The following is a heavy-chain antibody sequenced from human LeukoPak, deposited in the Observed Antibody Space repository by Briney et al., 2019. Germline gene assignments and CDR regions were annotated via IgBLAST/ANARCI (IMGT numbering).Heavy chain of an antibody. CDR3: ARQYGYTYGPDY. D-gene: IGHD5-18*01. CDR1: GGSISSYY. CDR2: IYYSGST. Sequence: PSETLSLTCTVSGGSISSYYWNWIRQPPGKGLEWIGHIYYSGSTNYNPSLMSRVTISVDTSKDQFSLELSSVTAADTAVYYCARQYGYTYGPDYWGQGTLVTVSS. J-gene: IGHJ4*02. V-gene: IGHV4-59*08.